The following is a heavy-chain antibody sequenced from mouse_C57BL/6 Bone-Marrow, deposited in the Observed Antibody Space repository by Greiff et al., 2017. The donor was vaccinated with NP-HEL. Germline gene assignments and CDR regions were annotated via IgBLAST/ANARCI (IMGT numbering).Heavy chain of an antibody. Sequence: QVQLQQPGAELVQPGASVKLSCKASGYTFTSYWMHWVQQSPGQGLEWIGMIHPNSGSTNYNEKFKSKATLTVDKSSSTAYMQLSSLTSEDSAVYYCARERRVVVATWYFEGWGTGTTVTVSS. CDR3: ARERRVVVATWYFEG. D-gene: IGHD1-1*01. CDR2: IHPNSGST. J-gene: IGHJ1*03. V-gene: IGHV1-64*01. CDR1: GYTFTSYW.